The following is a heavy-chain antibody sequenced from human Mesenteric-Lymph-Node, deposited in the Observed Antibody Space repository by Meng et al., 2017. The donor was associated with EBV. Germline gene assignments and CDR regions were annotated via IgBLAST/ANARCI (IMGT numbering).Heavy chain of an antibody. CDR2: TYYNGNT. CDR1: GGSISSSDYY. J-gene: IGHJ5*01. D-gene: IGHD3-10*01. CDR3: ARVLVRGVMPSVSRFDP. V-gene: IGHV4-39*07. Sequence: QLPREEPAPGLAKPSETLSLTCTVSGGSISSSDYYWGWIRQPPGKGPEWVGTTYYNGNTYYNPSLKSRVTISIDTSKNQFSLKVNSMTAADTAVYYCARVLVRGVMPSVSRFDPWGQGTLVTVSS.